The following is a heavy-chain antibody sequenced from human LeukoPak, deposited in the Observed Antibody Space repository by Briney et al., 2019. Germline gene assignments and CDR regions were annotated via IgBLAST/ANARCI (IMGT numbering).Heavy chain of an antibody. Sequence: PSETLSLTCTVSGGSISTYYWSWIRQSPGKGLEWIGYIYTSGSTNYNPSLRSRVTISVDRSKNQFSLKLSSVTAADTAVYYCAREPQEAWFDPWGQGTLVTVSS. CDR2: IYTSGST. CDR1: GGSISTYY. V-gene: IGHV4-4*09. CDR3: AREPQEAWFDP. J-gene: IGHJ5*02.